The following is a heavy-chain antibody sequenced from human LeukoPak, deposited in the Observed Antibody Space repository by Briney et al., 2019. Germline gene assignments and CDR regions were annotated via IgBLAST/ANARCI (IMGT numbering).Heavy chain of an antibody. J-gene: IGHJ3*02. CDR1: GGTFSSYA. CDR2: IIPILGIA. V-gene: IGHV1-69*04. Sequence: SVKVSCKASGGTFSSYAISWVRQAPGQGLEWMGRIIPILGIANYAQKFQGRVTITADKSTSTAYLELSSLRSEDAAVYYCASDITMFGGVFIWMDAFDIWAKGTMVTVFS. CDR3: ASDITMFGGVFIWMDAFDI. D-gene: IGHD3-10*01.